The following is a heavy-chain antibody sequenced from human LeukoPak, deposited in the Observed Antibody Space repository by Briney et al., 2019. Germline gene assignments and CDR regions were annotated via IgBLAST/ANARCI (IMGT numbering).Heavy chain of an antibody. CDR2: ISSDSSSI. Sequence: PGGSLRLSCAASGFTFSSYSMNWVRQTPGKGLEWVSYISSDSSSIYYADSVKGRFTISRDNAKNSLYLQMNSLRDEDTAAYYCARLANFWSGANDYWGQGTLVTVSS. J-gene: IGHJ4*02. CDR1: GFTFSSYS. CDR3: ARLANFWSGANDY. D-gene: IGHD3-3*01. V-gene: IGHV3-48*02.